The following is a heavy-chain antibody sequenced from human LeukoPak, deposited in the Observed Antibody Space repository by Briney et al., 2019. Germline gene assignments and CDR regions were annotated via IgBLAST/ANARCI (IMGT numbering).Heavy chain of an antibody. J-gene: IGHJ4*02. CDR2: IDWDDDK. Sequence: SGPALVKPTQTLTLTCTFSGFSLSTSGMRVSWIRQPPGKALEWLARIDWDDDKFYSTPLKTRLTISKDTSKNQVVLTMTNMDPVDTATYYCARGDSSSSEGSFGYWGQGTLVTVSS. CDR1: GFSLSTSGMR. D-gene: IGHD6-6*01. V-gene: IGHV2-70*04. CDR3: ARGDSSSSEGSFGY.